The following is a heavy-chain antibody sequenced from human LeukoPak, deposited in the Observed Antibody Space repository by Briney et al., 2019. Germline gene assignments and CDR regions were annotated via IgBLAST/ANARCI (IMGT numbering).Heavy chain of an antibody. CDR2: IIPILGIA. CDR3: DGWFGESGYGMDV. D-gene: IGHD3-10*01. CDR1: GGTFSSYA. V-gene: IGHV1-69*04. Sequence: SVKVSCKASGGTFSSYAISWVRQAPGQGLEWMGRIIPILGIANYAQKFQGRVTITADKSTSTAYMELSSLRSEDTAVYYCDGWFGESGYGMDVWGQGTTVTVSS. J-gene: IGHJ6*02.